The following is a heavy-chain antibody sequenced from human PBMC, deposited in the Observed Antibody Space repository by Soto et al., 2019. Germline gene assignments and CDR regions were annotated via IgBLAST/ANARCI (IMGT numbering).Heavy chain of an antibody. CDR3: ARHRRNYYGSGSYYFDY. CDR1: GGSISSSSYY. J-gene: IGHJ4*02. Sequence: SETLSLTCTVSGGSISSSSYYWGWIRQPPGKGLEWIGSIYYSGSTYYNPSLKSRVTISVDTSKNQFSLKLSSVTAADTAVYYCARHRRNYYGSGSYYFDYWGQGTLVTVSS. CDR2: IYYSGST. D-gene: IGHD3-10*01. V-gene: IGHV4-39*01.